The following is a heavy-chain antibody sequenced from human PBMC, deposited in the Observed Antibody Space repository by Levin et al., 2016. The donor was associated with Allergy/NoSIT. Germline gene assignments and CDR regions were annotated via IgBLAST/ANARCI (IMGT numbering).Heavy chain of an antibody. Sequence: GESLKISCAASGFTFSDYGMHWVRQAPGKGLEWVAVIWFDGINKYYADSVKGRFTISRDNSKSTLYLQMNSLRAEDTAMYFCARIEEFCTGDSCYLDYYGMDVWGRGTTVIVS. D-gene: IGHD2-15*01. V-gene: IGHV3-33*01. J-gene: IGHJ6*02. CDR2: IWFDGINK. CDR1: GFTFSDYG. CDR3: ARIEEFCTGDSCYLDYYGMDV.